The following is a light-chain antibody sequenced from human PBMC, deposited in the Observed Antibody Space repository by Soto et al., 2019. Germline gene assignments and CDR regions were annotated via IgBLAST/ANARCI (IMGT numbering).Light chain of an antibody. J-gene: IGKJ4*01. V-gene: IGKV1-5*03. CDR1: QNINSW. Sequence: DIHMTQSPSTLSASVGDRVTITCRASQNINSWLAWYQQKPGKAPKLLIYEASSLEKGVPARFGGSGSGTDFTLTISSLQAEDVAAYYCHQYYSTPLTFGGGTKVDIK. CDR3: HQYYSTPLT. CDR2: EAS.